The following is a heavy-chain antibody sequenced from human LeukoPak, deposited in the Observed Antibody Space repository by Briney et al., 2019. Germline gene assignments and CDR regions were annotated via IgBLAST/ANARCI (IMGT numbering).Heavy chain of an antibody. Sequence: PSETLSLTCTVSGGSISSYYWSWIRQPPGKGLEWVGYIYYSGSTNYNPSLKSRVTISVDTSKNQFSLKLSSVTAADTAVYYCARDAFIDEKAGRGWFDPWGQGTLVTVSS. CDR3: ARDAFIDEKAGRGWFDP. CDR2: IYYSGST. CDR1: GGSISSYY. D-gene: IGHD1-26*01. V-gene: IGHV4-59*01. J-gene: IGHJ5*02.